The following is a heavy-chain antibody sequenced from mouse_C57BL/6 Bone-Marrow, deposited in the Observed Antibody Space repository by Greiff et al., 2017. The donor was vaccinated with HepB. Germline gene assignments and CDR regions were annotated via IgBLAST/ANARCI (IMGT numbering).Heavy chain of an antibody. CDR1: GFTFNTYA. Sequence: EVQRVESGGGLVQPKGSLKLSCAASGFTFNTYAMHWVRQAPGKGLEWVARIRSKSSNYATYYADSVKDRFTISRDDSQSMLYLQMNNLKTEDTAMYYCVRERTTVVEGAMDYWGQGTSVTVSS. J-gene: IGHJ4*01. V-gene: IGHV10-3*01. CDR2: IRSKSSNYAT. CDR3: VRERTTVVEGAMDY. D-gene: IGHD1-1*01.